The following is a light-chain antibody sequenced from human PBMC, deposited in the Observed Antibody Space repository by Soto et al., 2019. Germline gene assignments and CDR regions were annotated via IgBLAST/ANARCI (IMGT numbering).Light chain of an antibody. Sequence: IGMTQSPATLSVSPGERATLSCRASQTIYSNVAWYQQRPGQPPRLLIYRASSRATGIPARFSGSGSGTEFTLTINSLQSEDFAVYYCQQYYDWPITFGQGTRLEIK. CDR3: QQYYDWPIT. CDR2: RAS. J-gene: IGKJ5*01. CDR1: QTIYSN. V-gene: IGKV3-15*01.